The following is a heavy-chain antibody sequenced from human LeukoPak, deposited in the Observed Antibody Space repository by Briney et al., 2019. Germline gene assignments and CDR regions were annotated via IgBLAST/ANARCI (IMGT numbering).Heavy chain of an antibody. CDR2: IYSGGNT. CDR3: ARESSVSGWFIY. V-gene: IGHV3-53*01. CDR1: GFSVGNNY. J-gene: IGHJ5*01. D-gene: IGHD6-19*01. Sequence: PGGSLRLSCAASGFSVGNNYMSWVRQAPGKGLEWVSGIYSGGNTYYADSVRGRFTISRDDFKDTLYLQMSSLRDEDTAVYYCARESSVSGWFIYWGRGTLVTVSS.